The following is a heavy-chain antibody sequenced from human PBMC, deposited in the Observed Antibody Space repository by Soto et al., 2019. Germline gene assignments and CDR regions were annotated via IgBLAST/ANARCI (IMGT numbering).Heavy chain of an antibody. CDR3: ARIGNSPTSSRAFDI. J-gene: IGHJ3*02. D-gene: IGHD6-13*01. CDR2: IFSNDEK. CDR1: GFSLSNARMG. V-gene: IGHV2-26*01. Sequence: QVTLKESGPVLVKPTETLTLTCTVSGFSLSNARMGVSWIRQPPGKALEWLAHIFSNDEKSYSTSLKSRLTIXRDFSXXQVVLTMTNMDPVDTATYYCARIGNSPTSSRAFDIWGQGTMVTVSS.